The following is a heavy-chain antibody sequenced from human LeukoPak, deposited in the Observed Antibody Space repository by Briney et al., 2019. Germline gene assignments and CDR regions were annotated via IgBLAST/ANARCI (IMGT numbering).Heavy chain of an antibody. D-gene: IGHD3-10*01. CDR2: INHSGST. CDR1: GGAFSGYF. Sequence: SETLSLTCAVYGGAFSGYFWTWIRQPPGKGLEWIGEINHSGSTNCNPSLKSRVIISVDTSKNQFSLNLTSVTAADTATYYCARGSALTMGIDPWGQGTLVTVSS. V-gene: IGHV4-34*01. CDR3: ARGSALTMGIDP. J-gene: IGHJ5*01.